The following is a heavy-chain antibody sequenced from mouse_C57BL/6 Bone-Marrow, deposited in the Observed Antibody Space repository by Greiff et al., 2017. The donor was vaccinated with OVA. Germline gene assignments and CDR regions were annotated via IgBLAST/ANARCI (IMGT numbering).Heavy chain of an antibody. Sequence: EVKVVESGAELVRPGASVKLSCTASGFNIKDYYMHWVKQRPEQGLEWIGRIDPEDGDTEYAPKFQGKATMTADTSSNTAYLQLSSLTSEDTAVYYCTRRFGRVARYFDVWGTGTTVTVSS. D-gene: IGHD1-1*01. CDR3: TRRFGRVARYFDV. V-gene: IGHV14-1*01. CDR1: GFNIKDYY. J-gene: IGHJ1*03. CDR2: IDPEDGDT.